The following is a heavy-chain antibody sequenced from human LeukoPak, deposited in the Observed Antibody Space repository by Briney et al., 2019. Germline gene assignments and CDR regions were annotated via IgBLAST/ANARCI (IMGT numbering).Heavy chain of an antibody. J-gene: IGHJ4*02. D-gene: IGHD3-22*01. V-gene: IGHV3-23*01. Sequence: GGSLRLSCAASGFTFSNYAMSWVRQAPGKGLEWVSAISGSGGSKYYADSVKGRFTISRDNSKSTLYLQMNSLRAEDTAVYYCARGEPCDSSGYYYLGYWGQGTLVTVSS. CDR3: ARGEPCDSSGYYYLGY. CDR2: ISGSGGSK. CDR1: GFTFSNYA.